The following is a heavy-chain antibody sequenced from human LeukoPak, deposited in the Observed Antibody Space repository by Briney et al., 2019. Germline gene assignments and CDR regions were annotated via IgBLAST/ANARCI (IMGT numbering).Heavy chain of an antibody. CDR2: INQDGSEQ. CDR1: GFSFGSYW. V-gene: IGHV3-7*01. CDR3: ASTGGYKNAFDI. J-gene: IGHJ3*02. Sequence: TGGSLRLSCVASGFSFGSYWMSWVRQAPGKGLEWVANINQDGSEQYSVDSVKGRFTSSRDNAKNSLYLQMNSLRVDDTAMYYCASTGGYKNAFDIWGQGTMVTVSS. D-gene: IGHD5-24*01.